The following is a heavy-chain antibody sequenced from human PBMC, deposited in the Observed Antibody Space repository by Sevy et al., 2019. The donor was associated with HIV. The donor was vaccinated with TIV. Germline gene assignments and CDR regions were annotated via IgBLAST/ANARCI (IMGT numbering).Heavy chain of an antibody. J-gene: IGHJ6*02. CDR1: GFTFTYAW. V-gene: IGHV3-15*01. CDR2: IKSKADGGTI. Sequence: GGSLRLSFAASGFTFTYAWMTWVRQAPGKGLEWLGRIKSKADGGTIDYAAPVKGRFTISRDDSKNTLYLQMNSLKTEDTGVYYCSTDPIILLLVTDGMDVWGRGTTVTVSS. CDR3: STDPIILLLVTDGMDV. D-gene: IGHD2-8*02.